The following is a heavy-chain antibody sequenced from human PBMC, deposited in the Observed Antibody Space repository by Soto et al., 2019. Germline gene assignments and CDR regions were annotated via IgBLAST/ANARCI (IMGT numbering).Heavy chain of an antibody. CDR3: ARDLGGPDY. V-gene: IGHV3-74*03. J-gene: IGHJ4*02. CDR2: LSSDGFGT. Sequence: PGESLKISCAASGFTFSGYWMHWVRQAPGRGLEWVSRLSSDGFGTAYADSVKGRFHISRDNARNTLFLQMNGLRAEDTAVYYCARDLGGPDYWGRGTLVTVSS. CDR1: GFTFSGYW. D-gene: IGHD3-16*01.